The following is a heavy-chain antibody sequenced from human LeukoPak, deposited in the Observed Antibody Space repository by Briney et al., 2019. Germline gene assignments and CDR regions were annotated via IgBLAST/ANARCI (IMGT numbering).Heavy chain of an antibody. J-gene: IGHJ6*04. CDR1: GFTFSSYE. CDR3: AELGITMIGVV. V-gene: IGHV3-48*03. D-gene: IGHD3-10*02. CDR2: ISSSGSTI. Sequence: AGGSLRLSCAASGFTFSSYEMNWVRQAPGKGLEWVSYISSSGSTIYYADSVKGRFTISRDNAKNSLYLQMNSLRAEDTAVYYCAELGITMIGVVWGKGTTVTISS.